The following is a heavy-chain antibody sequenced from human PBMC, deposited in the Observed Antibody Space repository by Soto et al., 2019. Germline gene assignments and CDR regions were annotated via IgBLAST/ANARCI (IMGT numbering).Heavy chain of an antibody. CDR1: GGTFSSYA. CDR2: IIPILGIA. CDR3: AAGDLEYSSSSYCYYYGMDV. Sequence: GASVKVSCKASGGTFSSYAISWVRQAPGQGLEWMGRIIPILGIANYAQKFQGRVTITADKSTSTAYMELSSLRSEDTAVYYCAAGDLEYSSSSYCYYYGMDVWGQGTTVTVSS. V-gene: IGHV1-69*04. J-gene: IGHJ6*02. D-gene: IGHD6-6*01.